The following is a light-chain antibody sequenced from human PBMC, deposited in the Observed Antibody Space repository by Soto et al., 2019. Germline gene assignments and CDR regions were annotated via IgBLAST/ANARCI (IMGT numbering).Light chain of an antibody. V-gene: IGLV2-14*03. CDR1: SRDVGAYNY. CDR2: DVS. Sequence: QSVRTQPASVSGSPGQSITISCTGTSRDVGAYNYVSWYQQHPAKAPKLIIYDVSSRPSGVSDRFSGSKSGNTASLTISGLQSEDAADYYCSSFTLSTYVFGSGTKVTVL. CDR3: SSFTLSTYV. J-gene: IGLJ1*01.